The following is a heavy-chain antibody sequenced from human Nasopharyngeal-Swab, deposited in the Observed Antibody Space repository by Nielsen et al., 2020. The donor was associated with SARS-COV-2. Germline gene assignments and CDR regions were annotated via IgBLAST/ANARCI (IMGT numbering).Heavy chain of an antibody. V-gene: IGHV3-30-3*02. CDR3: AKTIAARQLDAFDI. CDR1: GFTFSSYA. J-gene: IGHJ3*02. D-gene: IGHD6-6*01. CDR2: ISYDGSNK. Sequence: GESLKISCAASGFTFSSYAMHWVRQAPGKGLEWVAVISYDGSNKYYADSVKGRFTISRDNSKNTLYLQMNSLRAEDTAVYYCAKTIAARQLDAFDIWGQGTMVIVSS.